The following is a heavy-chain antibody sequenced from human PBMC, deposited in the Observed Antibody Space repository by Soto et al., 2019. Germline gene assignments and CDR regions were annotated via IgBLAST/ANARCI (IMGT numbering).Heavy chain of an antibody. J-gene: IGHJ5*02. V-gene: IGHV3-23*01. Sequence: EAQLLESGGGLVQPGGSLRLSCAASGFTFRNYAMNWVRQAPGKGLEWVSSIHGEGAGTYYADSVKGRFTVSRDDSKETLYLKMSSLRVDDTAVYYCAKDGVARNGDWDCFDPWGQGTLVTVAS. CDR1: GFTFRNYA. CDR2: IHGEGAGT. CDR3: AKDGVARNGDWDCFDP. D-gene: IGHD6-19*01.